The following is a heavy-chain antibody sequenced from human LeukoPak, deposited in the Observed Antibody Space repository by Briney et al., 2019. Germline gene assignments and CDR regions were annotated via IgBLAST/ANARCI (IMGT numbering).Heavy chain of an antibody. V-gene: IGHV4/OR15-8*01. CDR2: IHRSGSP. CDR1: FDSTTSNF. CDR3: AREILGGFNPGAY. D-gene: IGHD1-14*01. Sequence: SETLSLTCTVSFDSTTSNFWRWVRQPPGKGLEWIGEIHRSGSPNYNPSLRSRVTISIDRSRNQIALELSSVTAADTAVYYCAREILGGFNPGAYWGQGTLVTVSS. J-gene: IGHJ4*02.